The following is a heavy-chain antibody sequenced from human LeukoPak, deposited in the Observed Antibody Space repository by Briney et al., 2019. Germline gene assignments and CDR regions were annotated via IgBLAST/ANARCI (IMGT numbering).Heavy chain of an antibody. V-gene: IGHV3-7*01. CDR2: IKQDGSEK. CDR1: GFTFSSYA. CDR3: ARSKHYGTH. J-gene: IGHJ4*02. D-gene: IGHD1-7*01. Sequence: GGSLRLSCAASGFTFSSYAMHWVRQAPGKGLEWVANIKQDGSEKYYVDSVKGRFTISRDNAKNSLYLQMNSLRAEDTAVYYCARSKHYGTHWGQGTLVTVSS.